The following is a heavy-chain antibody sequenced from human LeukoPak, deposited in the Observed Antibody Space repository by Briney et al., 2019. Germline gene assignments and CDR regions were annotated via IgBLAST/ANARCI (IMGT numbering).Heavy chain of an antibody. V-gene: IGHV3-74*01. CDR3: ARAPSEIGGYYPEYFRH. J-gene: IGHJ1*01. CDR1: GFTFSSYW. D-gene: IGHD3-22*01. CDR2: IKSDGST. Sequence: PGGSLRLSCAASGFTFSSYWMHWVRQAPGKGLVWVSRIKSDGSTRYADSVKGRFTFSRDNAKNTVSLQMNSLRAEDTGVYYCARAPSEIGGYYPEYFRHWGQGTLVTVSP.